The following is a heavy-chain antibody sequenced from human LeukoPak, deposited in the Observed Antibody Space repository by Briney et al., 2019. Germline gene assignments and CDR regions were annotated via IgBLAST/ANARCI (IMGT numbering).Heavy chain of an antibody. D-gene: IGHD2-8*01. J-gene: IGHJ6*03. V-gene: IGHV4-39*07. Sequence: SETLSLTCTVSGGSISSSSYYWGWIRQPPGKGLEWIGSIYYSGSTYYNPSLKSRVPISVDTSKNQFSLKLSSVTAADTAVYYCARDFLMVYAITMDVWGKGTTVTVSS. CDR3: ARDFLMVYAITMDV. CDR2: IYYSGST. CDR1: GGSISSSSYY.